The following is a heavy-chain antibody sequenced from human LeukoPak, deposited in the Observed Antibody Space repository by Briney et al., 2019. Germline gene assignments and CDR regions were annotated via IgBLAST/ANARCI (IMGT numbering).Heavy chain of an antibody. CDR1: GGSFSGYY. CDR2: INHSGST. D-gene: IGHD5-24*01. Sequence: SETLSLTCAVYGGSFSGYYWSWIRQPPGKGLEWIGEINHSGSTNYNPSLKSRVTISVDTSKNQFSLKLSSVTAADTAVYYCARRRDGYRSFDYWGQGALVTVSS. J-gene: IGHJ4*02. CDR3: ARRRDGYRSFDY. V-gene: IGHV4-34*01.